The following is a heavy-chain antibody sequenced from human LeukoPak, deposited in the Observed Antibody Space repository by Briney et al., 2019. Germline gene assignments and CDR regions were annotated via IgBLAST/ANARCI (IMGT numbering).Heavy chain of an antibody. Sequence: PGGSLRLSCAASGFTFSSYSMNWVRQAPGKGLEWVSYISSSSGTIYYADSVKGRFTISRDNAKNSLYLQMNSLRAEDTAVYYCARDLNKDSSSPLDYWGQGTLVTVSS. V-gene: IGHV3-48*01. D-gene: IGHD5-18*01. CDR2: ISSSSGTI. J-gene: IGHJ4*02. CDR1: GFTFSSYS. CDR3: ARDLNKDSSSPLDY.